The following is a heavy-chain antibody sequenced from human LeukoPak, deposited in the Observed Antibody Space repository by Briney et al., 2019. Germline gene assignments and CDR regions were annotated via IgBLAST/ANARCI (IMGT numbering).Heavy chain of an antibody. J-gene: IGHJ4*02. V-gene: IGHV3-43*02. CDR2: ISGDGGST. CDR1: GFTFDDYA. Sequence: GGSLRLSCAASGFTFDDYAMHWVRQAPGKGLEWVSLISGDGGSTYYADSVKGRFTISRDNSKNSLYLQMNSLRTEDTALYYYAKELGDGYNYNDYWGQGTLVTVSS. D-gene: IGHD5-24*01. CDR3: AKELGDGYNYNDY.